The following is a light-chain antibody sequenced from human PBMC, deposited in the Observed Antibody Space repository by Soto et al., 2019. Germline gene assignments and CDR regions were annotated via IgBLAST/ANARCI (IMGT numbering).Light chain of an antibody. CDR3: SSYTSSATVV. CDR2: EVT. Sequence: QSALTQPASVSGSPGQSITISCTGTNSDVGGHNFVSWYQHHPGKAPKLIIYEVTNRPSGVSNRFSGSKSGSTASLTISRLQAEDEADYYCSSYTSSATVVFGGGTKVTVL. J-gene: IGLJ2*01. CDR1: NSDVGGHNF. V-gene: IGLV2-14*01.